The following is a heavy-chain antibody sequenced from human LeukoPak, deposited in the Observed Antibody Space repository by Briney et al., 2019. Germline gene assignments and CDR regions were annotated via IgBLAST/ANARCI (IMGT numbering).Heavy chain of an antibody. V-gene: IGHV4-34*01. CDR2: INHSGST. Sequence: PWETLSLTCAVYGGSFSGYYWSWIRQPPGKGLEWIGEINHSGSTNYNPSLKSRVTISVDTSKNQFSLKLSSVTAADTAVYYCANRYYDFWSGYYRGFLDYWGQGTLVTVSS. J-gene: IGHJ4*02. CDR1: GGSFSGYY. CDR3: ANRYYDFWSGYYRGFLDY. D-gene: IGHD3-3*01.